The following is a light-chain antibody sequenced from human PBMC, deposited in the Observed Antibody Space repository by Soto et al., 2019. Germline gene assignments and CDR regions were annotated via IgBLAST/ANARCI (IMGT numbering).Light chain of an antibody. J-gene: IGLJ1*01. CDR3: SSYTSSNTYV. V-gene: IGLV2-14*03. Sequence: QSVLTQPASVSGSPVQSISLSCPGTSSDVGSYNYVSWYQHHPGKVPQLMIYDVSNRPSGVSNRFSGSKSGNTASLTISGLQAEDEADYYCSSYTSSNTYVFGTGTKVTVL. CDR1: SSDVGSYNY. CDR2: DVS.